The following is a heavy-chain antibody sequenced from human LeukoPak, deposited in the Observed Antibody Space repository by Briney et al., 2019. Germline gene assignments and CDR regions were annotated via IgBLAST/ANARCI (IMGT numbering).Heavy chain of an antibody. CDR2: ITTSCSV. V-gene: IGHV3-48*01. J-gene: IGHJ4*02. CDR1: GFTFSSYN. Sequence: GGSLRLSCAASGFTFSSYNMNWVRQAPGKGLEWVSSITTSCSVFYADSVKGRFTISRDNAQNSLYLQMNSLRADDTAVYYCARRFDSWGRGTLVTVSS. CDR3: ARRFDS.